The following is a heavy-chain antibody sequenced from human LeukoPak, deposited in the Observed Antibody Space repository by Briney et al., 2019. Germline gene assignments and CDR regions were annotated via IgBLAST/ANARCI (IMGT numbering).Heavy chain of an antibody. D-gene: IGHD6-19*01. CDR3: ARIPYSSGWYWDVDY. Sequence: ASVKVSCKASGGTFSSYAISWVRQAPGQGLEWMGGIIPIFGTANYAQKFQGRVTITADESASTAYMELSSLRSEDTAVYYCARIPYSSGWYWDVDYWGQGTLVTVSS. CDR1: GGTFSSYA. V-gene: IGHV1-69*13. CDR2: IIPIFGTA. J-gene: IGHJ4*02.